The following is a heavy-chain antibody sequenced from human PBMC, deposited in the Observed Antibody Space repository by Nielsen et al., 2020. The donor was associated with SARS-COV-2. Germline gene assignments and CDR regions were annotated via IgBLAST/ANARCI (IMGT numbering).Heavy chain of an antibody. Sequence: KVSCKGSGYSFTSYWISWVRQMPGKGLEWMGRIDPSDSYTNYSPSFQGHVTISADKSISTAYLQWSSLKASDTAMYYCARRNAIAAAGTEDYYSYYGMDVWGQGTTVTVSS. D-gene: IGHD6-13*01. CDR3: ARRNAIAAAGTEDYYSYYGMDV. CDR2: IDPSDSYT. J-gene: IGHJ6*02. CDR1: GYSFTSYW. V-gene: IGHV5-10-1*01.